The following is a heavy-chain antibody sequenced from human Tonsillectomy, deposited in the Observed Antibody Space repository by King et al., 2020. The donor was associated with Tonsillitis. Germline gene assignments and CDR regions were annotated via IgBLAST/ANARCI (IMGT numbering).Heavy chain of an antibody. CDR3: ATNNTGGLDY. CDR1: GFTFDDYA. D-gene: IGHD7-27*01. V-gene: IGHV3-9*01. CDR2: ISRNSGSI. J-gene: IGHJ4*02. Sequence: VQLVESGGGLVQPGRSLRLSCAASGFTFDDYAMHWVRQAPGKGLEWGSGISRNSGSIGYADSVKGRFTISRDNAKNSLYLQMNSLRAEDTALYYCATNNTGGLDYWGQGTLVTVSS.